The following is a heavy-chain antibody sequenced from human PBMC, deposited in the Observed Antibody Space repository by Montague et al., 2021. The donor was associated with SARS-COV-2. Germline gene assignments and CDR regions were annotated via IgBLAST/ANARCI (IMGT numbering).Heavy chain of an antibody. CDR3: ARFVASDSCNFYRFDY. D-gene: IGHD2-21*01. Sequence: SGTLSLTCAVSGASISSNNWWSWVRRPPGKGLEWIGEIHHSGSPNYNPSLESRVAISMDKSKNQFSLWLTSVTAADTAVYYCARFVASDSCNFYRFDYWGQGSQVTVSS. CDR1: GASISSNNW. J-gene: IGHJ4*02. CDR2: IHHSGSP. V-gene: IGHV4-4*02.